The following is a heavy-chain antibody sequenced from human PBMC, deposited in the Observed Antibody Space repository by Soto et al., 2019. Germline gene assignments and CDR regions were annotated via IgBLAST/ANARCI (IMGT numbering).Heavy chain of an antibody. CDR1: SGSISSSNW. Sequence: QVQLQESGPGLVKPSGTLSLTCAVSSGSISSSNWWSWVRQPPGKGLEWIGEIYHSGSTNYNPSLKSRGTISVDKSKNQFSLKLSSVAAADTAVYYCAGDAPSLGYFSGGSCYPRGGFDPWGQGTLVTVSS. J-gene: IGHJ5*02. V-gene: IGHV4-4*02. CDR2: IYHSGST. D-gene: IGHD2-15*01. CDR3: AGDAPSLGYFSGGSCYPRGGFDP.